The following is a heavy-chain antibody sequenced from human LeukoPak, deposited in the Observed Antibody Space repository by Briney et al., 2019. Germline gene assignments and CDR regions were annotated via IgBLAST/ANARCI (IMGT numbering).Heavy chain of an antibody. CDR1: GFTFSSYA. CDR2: ISGSGGST. J-gene: IGHJ6*02. D-gene: IGHD2-2*01. CDR3: AKDLGGWDCSSTSCQNYGMDV. V-gene: IGHV3-23*01. Sequence: PGGSLRLSCAASGFTFSSYAMSWVRQAPGKGLEWVSAISGSGGSTYYADSVKGRFTISRDNSKNTLYLQMNSLRVEDTAVYYCAKDLGGWDCSSTSCQNYGMDVWGQGTTVTVSS.